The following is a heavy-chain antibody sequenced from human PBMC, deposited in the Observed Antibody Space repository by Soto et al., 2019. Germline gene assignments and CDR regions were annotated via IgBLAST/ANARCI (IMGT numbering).Heavy chain of an antibody. CDR3: ARDEITGILDY. D-gene: IGHD1-20*01. CDR2: INAGNGNT. J-gene: IGHJ4*02. CDR1: GYTFASYD. Sequence: GASVKVSCKASGYTFASYDMHWVRQAPGQRLEWMGWINAGNGNTKYSQKFQGRVTITRDTSASTAYMEMSSLRSEDTAVYYCARDEITGILDYWGQGTLVTVSS. V-gene: IGHV1-3*01.